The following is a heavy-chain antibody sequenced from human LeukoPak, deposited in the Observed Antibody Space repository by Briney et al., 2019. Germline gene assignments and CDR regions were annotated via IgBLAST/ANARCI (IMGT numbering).Heavy chain of an antibody. D-gene: IGHD7-27*01. CDR3: AKGESNWDYYFDY. CDR2: ISSSGAST. Sequence: GGPLRLSCAASGFTYSSYAMSWVRQAQGKGLEWVSAISSSGASTYYADSVKGRFTISRDNSKNTLFLQMNSLRAEDTAVYYCAKGESNWDYYFDYWGQGTLVTVSS. V-gene: IGHV3-23*01. J-gene: IGHJ4*02. CDR1: GFTYSSYA.